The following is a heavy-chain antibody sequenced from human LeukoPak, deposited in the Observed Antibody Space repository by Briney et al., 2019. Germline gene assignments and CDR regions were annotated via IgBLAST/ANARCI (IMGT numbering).Heavy chain of an antibody. Sequence: ASVKVSCKASGGTFSSYAISWVRQAPGQGLEWMGWISAYNGNTNYAQKLQGRVTMTTDTSTSTAYMELRSLRSDDTAVYYCARAHTLYGCSDYWGQGTLVTVSS. CDR1: GGTFSSYA. D-gene: IGHD2-2*02. CDR2: ISAYNGNT. CDR3: ARAHTLYGCSDY. J-gene: IGHJ4*02. V-gene: IGHV1-18*01.